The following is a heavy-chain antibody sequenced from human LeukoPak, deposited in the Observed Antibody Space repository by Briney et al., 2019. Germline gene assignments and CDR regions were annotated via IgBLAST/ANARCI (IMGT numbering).Heavy chain of an antibody. D-gene: IGHD3-10*01. Sequence: GGSLRLSCAASGFTFNDYAMTWVRQTPGKGLEWVSSISGGGGSTYYADSVKGQFTNSRDNSKNTLYLQMNSLRAEDTAVYYWAKLWGGYWGQGTLVTVSS. V-gene: IGHV3-23*01. CDR1: GFTFNDYA. J-gene: IGHJ4*02. CDR3: AKLWGGY. CDR2: ISGGGGST.